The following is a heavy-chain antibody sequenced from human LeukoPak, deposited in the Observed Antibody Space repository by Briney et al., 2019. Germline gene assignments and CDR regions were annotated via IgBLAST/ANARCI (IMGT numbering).Heavy chain of an antibody. V-gene: IGHV3-21*04. CDR2: ISSSSSYI. CDR3: AKEAPAGYFDY. CDR1: GFYFGGHA. Sequence: GGSLRLSCVASGFYFGGHAMHWLRQAPGKGLEWVSSISSSSSYIYYADSVKGRFTISRDNSKNTLYLQMNSLRAEDTAVYYCAKEAPAGYFDYWGQGTLVTVSS. D-gene: IGHD3-10*01. J-gene: IGHJ4*02.